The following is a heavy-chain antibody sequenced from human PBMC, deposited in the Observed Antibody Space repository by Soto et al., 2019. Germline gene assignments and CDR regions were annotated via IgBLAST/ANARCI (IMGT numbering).Heavy chain of an antibody. Sequence: QLQLQESGPGLVKPSETLSLTCTVSGGSISSSSYYWGWIRQPPGKGLEWMGSIYYSGSTYYNPSLKSRVTISVDTSKNQFSLKLSSVTAADTAVYYCASPHDYGDYVFDYWGQGTLVTVSS. CDR1: GGSISSSSYY. CDR2: IYYSGST. V-gene: IGHV4-39*01. CDR3: ASPHDYGDYVFDY. D-gene: IGHD4-17*01. J-gene: IGHJ4*02.